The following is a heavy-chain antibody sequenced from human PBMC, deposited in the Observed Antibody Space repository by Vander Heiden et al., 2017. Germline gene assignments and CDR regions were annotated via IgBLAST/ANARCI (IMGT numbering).Heavy chain of an antibody. J-gene: IGHJ4*02. Sequence: QVQLQESGPGLAKPSQTLSLTCTVSGGSISRGGYYWSWIRQHPGKGLEWIGYIYYSGSTYYNPSLKSRVTISVDTSKNQFSLKLSSVTAADTAVYYCARSGSGSYGPDYWGQGTLVTVSS. CDR2: IYYSGST. CDR3: ARSGSGSYGPDY. D-gene: IGHD3-10*01. V-gene: IGHV4-31*03. CDR1: GGSISRGGYY.